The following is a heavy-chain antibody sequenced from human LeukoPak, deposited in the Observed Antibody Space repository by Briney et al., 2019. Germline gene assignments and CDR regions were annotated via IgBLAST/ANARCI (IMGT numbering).Heavy chain of an antibody. V-gene: IGHV3-48*02. CDR2: IDRSSSNI. CDR1: GFTFSSYS. J-gene: IGHJ4*02. D-gene: IGHD5-12*01. CDR3: ARVGYSGWDFDC. Sequence: GGSLRLSCAASGFTFSSYSMNWVRQAPGKGLEWVSYIDRSSSNIYYAGAVKGRFTISRDNAKNSLYLQMNSLRDEDTAVYFCARVGYSGWDFDCWGQGTLVTVSS.